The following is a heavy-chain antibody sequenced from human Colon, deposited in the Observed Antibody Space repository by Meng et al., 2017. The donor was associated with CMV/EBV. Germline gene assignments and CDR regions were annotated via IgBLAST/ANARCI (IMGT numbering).Heavy chain of an antibody. Sequence: QVQLQESGPGLVNPSRTLSLTCTVSGDSITGDYYWNWIRQSPEKGPEWIGYIFHTGTTHYNPSLESRVIISIDTSKNQFSLRLNSVNAADTAVYYCAHRPYGSGSYFFDYWGQGTLVTVSS. V-gene: IGHV4-30-4*08. CDR3: AHRPYGSGSYFFDY. D-gene: IGHD3-10*01. J-gene: IGHJ4*02. CDR1: GDSITGDYY. CDR2: IFHTGTT.